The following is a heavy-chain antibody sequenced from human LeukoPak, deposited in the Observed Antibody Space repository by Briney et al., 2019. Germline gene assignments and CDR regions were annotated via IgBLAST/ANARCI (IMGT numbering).Heavy chain of an antibody. V-gene: IGHV4-4*07. CDR3: ATYYYGSGSPDYYYYMDV. CDR2: IYTSGST. J-gene: IGHJ6*03. Sequence: SETLSLTCTVSGGSISSYCWSWIRQPAGQGLEWIGRIYTSGSTNYNPSPNSRVTMSVDTSKNQFSLKLSSVTAADTAVYYCATYYYGSGSPDYYYYMDVWGKGTTVTVSS. D-gene: IGHD3-10*01. CDR1: GGSISSYC.